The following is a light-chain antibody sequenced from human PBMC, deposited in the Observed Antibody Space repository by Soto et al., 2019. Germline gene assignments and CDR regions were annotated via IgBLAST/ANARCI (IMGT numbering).Light chain of an antibody. CDR1: QSISSY. CDR3: QQSSSNPLT. V-gene: IGKV1-39*01. CDR2: SAS. J-gene: IGKJ4*01. Sequence: DIQMTQSPSSLSASVGDRVTITCRASQSISSYLNWYQQKPGTAPNLLIYSASKLHSGVPSRFSGSGSGTDFTLIISSLQPEDFATYYCQQSSSNPLTFGGGTRV.